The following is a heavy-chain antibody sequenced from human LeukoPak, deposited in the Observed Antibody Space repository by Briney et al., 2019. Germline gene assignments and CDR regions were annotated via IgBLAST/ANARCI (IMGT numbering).Heavy chain of an antibody. V-gene: IGHV3-48*01. CDR3: AKDGSDYYDSSGYYYEDY. J-gene: IGHJ4*02. D-gene: IGHD3-22*01. Sequence: GGSLRLSCAASGFTFSSYSMNWVRQAPGKGLEWVSYISSSSNTIYYADSVKGRFTISRDNAKNTLYLQMNSLRAEDMAVYYCAKDGSDYYDSSGYYYEDYWGQGTLVTVSS. CDR1: GFTFSSYS. CDR2: ISSSSNTI.